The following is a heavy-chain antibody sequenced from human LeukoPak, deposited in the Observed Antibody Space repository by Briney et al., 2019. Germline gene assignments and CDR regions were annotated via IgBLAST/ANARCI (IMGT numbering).Heavy chain of an antibody. D-gene: IGHD3-10*01. V-gene: IGHV3-23*01. J-gene: IGHJ4*02. CDR3: AKGGRGMVRKYYFDY. CDR1: GFTFSSYA. Sequence: GGSLRLSCAASGFTFSSYAMSWVRQAPGKGLEWVSAISGSGGSTYYADSVKGRFTISRDNSKNTLYLQMNSLRAEDTAVYYCAKGGRGMVRKYYFDYWGQGTLVTVSS. CDR2: ISGSGGST.